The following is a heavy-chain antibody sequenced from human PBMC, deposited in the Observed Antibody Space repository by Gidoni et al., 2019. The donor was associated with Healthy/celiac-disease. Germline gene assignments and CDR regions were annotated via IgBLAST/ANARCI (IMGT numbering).Heavy chain of an antibody. V-gene: IGHV3-33*01. CDR1: GFTFSSYC. Sequence: QVQLVESGGGVVQPGRSLRLSCAPSGFTFSSYCMPWVRQAPGQGLEWVAVIWYDGSNKYYADSVKGRFTISRDNSKNTLYLQMNSLRAEDTAVYYCARDHPPYCSSTSCYSYNWFDPWGQGTLVTVSS. D-gene: IGHD2-2*01. CDR2: IWYDGSNK. J-gene: IGHJ5*02. CDR3: ARDHPPYCSSTSCYSYNWFDP.